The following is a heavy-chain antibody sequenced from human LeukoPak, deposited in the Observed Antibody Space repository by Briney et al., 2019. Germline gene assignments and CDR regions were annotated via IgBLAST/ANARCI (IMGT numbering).Heavy chain of an antibody. CDR1: GGSISSHY. V-gene: IGHV4-59*11. Sequence: EPSETLSLTCTVSGGSISSHYWSWIRQPPGKGLEWIGYIYYSGSTNYNPSLKSRVTKSVDTSKNQFSLKLSSVTAADTAVYYCARGAALTYYYDSSGYYPFWGQGTLVTVSS. J-gene: IGHJ4*02. CDR2: IYYSGST. D-gene: IGHD3-22*01. CDR3: ARGAALTYYYDSSGYYPF.